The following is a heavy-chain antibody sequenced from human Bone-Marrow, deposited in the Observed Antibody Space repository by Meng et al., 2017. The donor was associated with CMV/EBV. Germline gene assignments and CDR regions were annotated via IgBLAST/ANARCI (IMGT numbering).Heavy chain of an antibody. CDR3: TPESY. V-gene: IGHV3-49*04. CDR2: IRSKAYGETT. J-gene: IGHJ4*02. Sequence: GESLKISCRASGFTFGDYAMSWVRQAPGKGLEWLGFIRSKAYGETTEYASSVKGRFTISRDDSKSIAYLQMDSLKAEDTAVYYFTPESYWGQGTLVTVSS. CDR1: GFTFGDYA.